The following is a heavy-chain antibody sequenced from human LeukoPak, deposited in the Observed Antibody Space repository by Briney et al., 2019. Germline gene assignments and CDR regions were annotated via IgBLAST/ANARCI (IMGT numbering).Heavy chain of an antibody. CDR2: IYYSGST. CDR3: ARSAGRLADSFDP. V-gene: IGHV4-39*01. D-gene: IGHD6-19*01. CDR1: GGSISSSSYY. J-gene: IGHJ5*02. Sequence: PSETLSLTCTVSGGSISSSSYYWGWIRQPPGKGLEWIGSIYYSGSTYYNPSLKSRVTISVDTSKNQFSLKLSSVTAADTAVYYCARSAGRLADSFDPWGQGTLVTVSS.